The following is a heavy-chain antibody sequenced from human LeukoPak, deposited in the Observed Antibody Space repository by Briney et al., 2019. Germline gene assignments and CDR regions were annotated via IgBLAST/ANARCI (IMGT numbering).Heavy chain of an antibody. Sequence: SETLSLTCTVSGGSIGSSSYYWGWIRQPPGKGLEWIGSIYYRGSTYCYPSLKSRLTISLDTSKNQFSLKLSSVTAADTAVCYCVAGPKFGTFDYWGRGTLVTVSS. V-gene: IGHV4-39*01. D-gene: IGHD3-16*01. CDR1: GGSIGSSSYY. J-gene: IGHJ4*02. CDR3: VAGPKFGTFDY. CDR2: IYYRGST.